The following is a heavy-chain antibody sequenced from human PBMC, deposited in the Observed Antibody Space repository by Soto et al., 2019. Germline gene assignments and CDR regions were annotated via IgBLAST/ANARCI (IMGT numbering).Heavy chain of an antibody. CDR3: ARRLRYSSSWFDY. CDR1: GGSISSYY. J-gene: IGHJ4*02. CDR2: IYYSGST. Sequence: SETLSLTCTVSGGSISSYYWSWIRQPPGKGLEWIGYIYYSGSTNYNPSLKSRVTISVDTSKNQFSLKLSSVTAADTAVYYCARRLRYSSSWFDYWGQGTLVTVSS. V-gene: IGHV4-59*01. D-gene: IGHD6-13*01.